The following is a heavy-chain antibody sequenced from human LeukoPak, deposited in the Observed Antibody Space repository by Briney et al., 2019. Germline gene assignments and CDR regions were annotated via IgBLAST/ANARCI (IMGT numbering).Heavy chain of an antibody. CDR1: GGSISSSNW. Sequence: SETLSLTCAVSGGSISSSNWWSWVRQPPGKGLEWIGEIYHSGSTNYNPSLKSRVTISVDKSKNQFSLKLSSVTAADTAVYYCARGGYYDFWSGYYAFDYWGQGTLVTVSS. J-gene: IGHJ4*02. CDR3: ARGGYYDFWSGYYAFDY. V-gene: IGHV4-4*02. D-gene: IGHD3-3*01. CDR2: IYHSGST.